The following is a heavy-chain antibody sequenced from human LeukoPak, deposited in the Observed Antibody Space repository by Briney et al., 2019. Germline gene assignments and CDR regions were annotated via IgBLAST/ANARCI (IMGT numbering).Heavy chain of an antibody. V-gene: IGHV3-23*01. CDR2: ISAGGGST. CDR1: GFTFSNYA. Sequence: GGSLRLSCAASGFTFSNYAMSWVRQAPGKGLEWVSVISAGGGSTYYADSVKGRFTISRDNSKSPLYLQMNRLRAEDTAVYYCAKLPPYDILTGYYSGYYFHYWGQGTLVTVSS. J-gene: IGHJ4*02. CDR3: AKLPPYDILTGYYSGYYFHY. D-gene: IGHD3-9*01.